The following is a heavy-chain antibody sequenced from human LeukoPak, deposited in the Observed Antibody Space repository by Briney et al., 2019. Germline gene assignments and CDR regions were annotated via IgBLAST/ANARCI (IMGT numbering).Heavy chain of an antibody. Sequence: SVKVSCKASGGTFSSYAISWVRQAPGHGLEWMGGIIPIFGTANYAQKFQGRVTITADESTSTAYMELSSLRSEDTAVYYCATVTTVGGFDYWGQGTLVTVSS. D-gene: IGHD4-11*01. CDR1: GGTFSSYA. CDR2: IIPIFGTA. V-gene: IGHV1-69*13. J-gene: IGHJ4*02. CDR3: ATVTTVGGFDY.